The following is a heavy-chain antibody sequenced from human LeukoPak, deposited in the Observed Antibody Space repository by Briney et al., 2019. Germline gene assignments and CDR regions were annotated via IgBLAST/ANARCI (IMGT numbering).Heavy chain of an antibody. CDR1: GFTFSSYS. J-gene: IGHJ1*01. CDR3: ARGSDLLSAEYFQH. Sequence: GGSLRLSCAASGFTFSSYSMNWVRQAPGKGLEWVSSISSSSSYIYYADSVKGRFTISRDNAKNSLYLQMNSLRAEDTAVYYCARGSDLLSAEYFQHWGQGTLVTVSS. CDR2: ISSSSSYI. V-gene: IGHV3-21*01. D-gene: IGHD1-26*01.